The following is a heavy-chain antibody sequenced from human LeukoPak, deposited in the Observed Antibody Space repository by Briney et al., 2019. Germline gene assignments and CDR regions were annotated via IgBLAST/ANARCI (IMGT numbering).Heavy chain of an antibody. J-gene: IGHJ5*02. Sequence: PGGSLRLSCAVSGFTVSGNYMSWVRQAPGKGLEWVSAISGSGGSTYYADSVKGRFTISRDNSKNTLYLQMNNLRAEDTAIYYCAKDLNWFDPWGQGTLVIVSS. V-gene: IGHV3-23*01. CDR3: AKDLNWFDP. CDR1: GFTVSGNY. CDR2: ISGSGGST.